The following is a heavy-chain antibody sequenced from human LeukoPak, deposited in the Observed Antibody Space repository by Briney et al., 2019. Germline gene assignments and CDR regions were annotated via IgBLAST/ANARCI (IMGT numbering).Heavy chain of an antibody. J-gene: IGHJ4*02. Sequence: HPGGSLRLSCAVSGFAFGSEAMSWVRQSPARGLEWVASISPGGGTTYYADYVKGRFTISRDNSNNTLYVQMNSLRAEDTAVYYCAKVRSGSANWALRIFDNWGQGTLVTVSS. CDR1: GFAFGSEA. V-gene: IGHV3-23*01. CDR3: AKVRSGSANWALRIFDN. D-gene: IGHD1-1*01. CDR2: ISPGGGTT.